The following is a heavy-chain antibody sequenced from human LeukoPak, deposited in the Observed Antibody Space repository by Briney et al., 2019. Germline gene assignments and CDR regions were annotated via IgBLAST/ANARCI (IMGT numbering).Heavy chain of an antibody. D-gene: IGHD2-2*01. V-gene: IGHV1-69*05. CDR3: AGGGNSYCSSTSCHEGSLVTGFDP. CDR2: IIPIFGTA. J-gene: IGHJ5*02. Sequence: ASVKVSCKASGGTFSSYAISWVRQAPGQGLEWMGGIIPIFGTANYVQKFQGRVTITTDESTSTAYMELSSLRSEDTAVYYCAGGGNSYCSSTSCHEGSLVTGFDPWGQGTLVTVSS. CDR1: GGTFSSYA.